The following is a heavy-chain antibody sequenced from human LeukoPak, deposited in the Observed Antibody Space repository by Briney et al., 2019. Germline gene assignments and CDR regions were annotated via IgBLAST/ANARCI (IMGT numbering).Heavy chain of an antibody. CDR3: AKVRDGSYYYYYYMDV. V-gene: IGHV3-23*01. CDR1: GFTFSSYG. D-gene: IGHD3-10*01. CDR2: ISGSGGST. Sequence: GGSLRLSCAASGFTFSSYGMSWVRQAPGKGLEWVSAISGSGGSTYYADSVKGRFTISRDNSKNTLYLQMNSLRAEDTAVYYCAKVRDGSYYYYYYMDVWGKGTTVTISS. J-gene: IGHJ6*03.